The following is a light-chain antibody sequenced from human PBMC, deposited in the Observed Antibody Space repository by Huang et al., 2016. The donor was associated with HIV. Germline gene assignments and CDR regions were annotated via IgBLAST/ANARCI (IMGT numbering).Light chain of an antibody. V-gene: IGKV2-28*01. CDR2: LGS. J-gene: IGKJ2*01. CDR1: QSLLHSNGYNY. Sequence: DIVMTQSPLSLPVTPGEPASISCRSSQSLLHSNGYNYLDWYLQKPGQSPQLLIYLGSYLAAGVPDRFSGSGSGTDFTLKISRVEAEDVGVYYCMQALQTPPYTFGQGTKLEIK. CDR3: MQALQTPPYT.